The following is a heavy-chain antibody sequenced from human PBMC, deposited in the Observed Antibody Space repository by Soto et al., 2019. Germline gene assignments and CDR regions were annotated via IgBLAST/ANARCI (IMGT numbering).Heavy chain of an antibody. Sequence: QVVESGGGLVKPGGSLRLSCAASGFIFGDSCMSWIRQAPGKGLEWVAYISSTSSYTDYADSVKGRFTISRDNAKNSLYLQMNSLRAEDTAVYYCARVPNSSGYGWFDPWGQGTLVTVSS. CDR1: GFIFGDSC. CDR3: ARVPNSSGYGWFDP. D-gene: IGHD3-22*01. V-gene: IGHV3-11*05. CDR2: ISSTSSYT. J-gene: IGHJ5*02.